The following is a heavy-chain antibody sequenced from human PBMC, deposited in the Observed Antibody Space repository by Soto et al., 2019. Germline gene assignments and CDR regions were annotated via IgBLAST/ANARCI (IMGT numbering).Heavy chain of an antibody. CDR2: IDPSDSYS. CDR3: ARQEAYSSAAYGLDF. J-gene: IGHJ4*02. CDR1: EYPFTNYW. V-gene: IGHV5-10-1*01. Sequence: GESLKISCKGSEYPFTNYWISWVRQVPGKGLEWMGRIDPSDSYSSHSPSFQGHVTLSADKSINTVYLHWSSLKASDTAMYYCARQEAYSSAAYGLDFWGQGTLVTVSS. D-gene: IGHD6-25*01.